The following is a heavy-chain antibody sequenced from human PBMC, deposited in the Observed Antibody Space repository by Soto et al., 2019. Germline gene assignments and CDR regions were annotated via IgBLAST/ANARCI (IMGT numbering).Heavy chain of an antibody. CDR2: IYYSGSP. CDR3: ARHLLGFFPNAMDV. D-gene: IGHD3-3*01. V-gene: IGHV4-39*01. Sequence: PSETLSLTCIVSAGSISSTTYYWGWIRQPPGKGLEWIGSIYYSGSPSYNPSLKSRVTISVDASKDQFSLNLNSVTAADTAVYYCARHLLGFFPNAMDVWGQGTSVTVSS. J-gene: IGHJ6*02. CDR1: AGSISSTTYY.